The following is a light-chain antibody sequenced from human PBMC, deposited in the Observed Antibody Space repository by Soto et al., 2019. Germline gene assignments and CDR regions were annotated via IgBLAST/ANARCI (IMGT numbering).Light chain of an antibody. CDR1: QGIRND. J-gene: IGKJ2*01. CDR3: LQDYKYPYT. CDR2: AAS. Sequence: AIQMTQSPPSLSASVGDRVTITCRASQGIRNDLAWYQQKPGKAPKLLIYAASNLQGGVPSRFSGRGSGRDFTLTISSLQPEDFATYYCLQDYKYPYTFGQGTKLEIK. V-gene: IGKV1-6*01.